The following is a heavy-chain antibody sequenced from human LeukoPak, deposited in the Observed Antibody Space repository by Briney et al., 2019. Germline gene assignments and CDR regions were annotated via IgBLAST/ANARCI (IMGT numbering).Heavy chain of an antibody. CDR2: IIPIFGTA. D-gene: IGHD2-21*01. CDR1: GGTFSSYA. CDR3: ASDGHCGGDCYYNWFDP. J-gene: IGHJ5*02. V-gene: IGHV1-69*13. Sequence: SVKVSCKASGGTFSSYAISWVRQAPGQGLEWMGGIIPIFGTANYAQKFQGRVTITADESTSTAYMEVSSLRSEDTAVYYCASDGHCGGDCYYNWFDPWGQGTLVTVSS.